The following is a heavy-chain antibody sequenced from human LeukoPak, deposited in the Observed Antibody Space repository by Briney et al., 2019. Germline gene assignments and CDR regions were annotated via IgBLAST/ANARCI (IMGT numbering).Heavy chain of an antibody. D-gene: IGHD3-22*01. J-gene: IGHJ4*02. Sequence: ASVKVSRKASGGTFSSYAISWVRQAPGQGLEWMGGIIPIFGTANYAQKFQGRVTITADESTSTAYMGLSSLRSEDTAVYYCARGYYDSNHLDYWGQGTLVTVSS. CDR3: ARGYYDSNHLDY. CDR1: GGTFSSYA. CDR2: IIPIFGTA. V-gene: IGHV1-69*13.